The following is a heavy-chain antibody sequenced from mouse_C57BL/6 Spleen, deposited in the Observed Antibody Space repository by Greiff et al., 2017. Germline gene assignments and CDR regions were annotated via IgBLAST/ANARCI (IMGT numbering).Heavy chain of an antibody. CDR2: IYPGDGDT. CDR3: ARKGWLLHYAMDY. J-gene: IGHJ4*01. V-gene: IGHV1-82*01. CDR1: GYAFSSSW. Sequence: QVQLQQPGPELVKPGASVKISCKASGYAFSSSWMNWVKQRPGKGLEWIGRIYPGDGDTNYNGKFKGKATLTADKSSSTAYMQLSSLTSEDSAVDFCARKGWLLHYAMDYWGQGTSVTVSS. D-gene: IGHD2-3*01.